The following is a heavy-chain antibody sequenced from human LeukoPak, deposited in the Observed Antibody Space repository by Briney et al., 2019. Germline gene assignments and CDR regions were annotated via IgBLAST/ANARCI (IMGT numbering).Heavy chain of an antibody. CDR2: MNPNSGNT. Sequence: ASVKVSCKASGYTFTSYDINWVRQATGQGLEWMRWMNPNSGNTGYAQKFQGRVTITRNTSISTAYMELSSLRSEDTAVYYCARGLKASSGHSGDYWGQGTLVTVSS. V-gene: IGHV1-8*03. J-gene: IGHJ4*02. CDR1: GYTFTSYD. D-gene: IGHD4-23*01. CDR3: ARGLKASSGHSGDY.